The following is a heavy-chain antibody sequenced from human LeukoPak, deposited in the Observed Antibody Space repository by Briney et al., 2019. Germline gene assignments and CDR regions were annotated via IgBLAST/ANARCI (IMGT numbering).Heavy chain of an antibody. V-gene: IGHV3-23*01. CDR3: AKDLDSTDLYDNAD. Sequence: AGSLTLSCVASGFTFSRYAMNWVRQTPGKGLEWVSLIGTNERTTHYPDFEKARFTISRDNSKNTLFLQINSLRAEHTAVYYCAKDLDSTDLYDNADWGQGTLVTVSS. J-gene: IGHJ1*01. CDR2: IGTNERTT. D-gene: IGHD6-19*01. CDR1: GFTFSRYA.